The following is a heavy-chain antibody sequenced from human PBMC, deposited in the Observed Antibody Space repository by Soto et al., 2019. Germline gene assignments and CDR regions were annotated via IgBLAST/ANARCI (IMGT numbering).Heavy chain of an antibody. J-gene: IGHJ4*02. CDR2: ISTSGTTI. Sequence: GGSLRLSCAASVFTFSSYSMNGVRQAPGKGLEWVSYISTSGTTIYYADSVKGRFTVSTDNAKNSLHLQMSSLRDEDTAVYYCARVRGNYPRDYWAQGTRVPVSS. D-gene: IGHD1-7*01. CDR1: VFTFSSYS. CDR3: ARVRGNYPRDY. V-gene: IGHV3-48*02.